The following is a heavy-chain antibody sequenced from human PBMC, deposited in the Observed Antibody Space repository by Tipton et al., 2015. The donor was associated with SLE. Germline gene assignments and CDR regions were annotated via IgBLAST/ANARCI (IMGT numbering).Heavy chain of an antibody. CDR2: IYYSGST. Sequence: LRLSCTVSGGSISSYYWSWIRQPPGKGLEWIGYIYYSGSTNYNPSLKSRVTISVDTSKNQFSLKLSSVTAADTAVYYCARSGDFWSGYFRWGQGTLVTVSS. CDR1: GGSISSYY. V-gene: IGHV4-59*08. D-gene: IGHD3-3*01. J-gene: IGHJ4*02. CDR3: ARSGDFWSGYFR.